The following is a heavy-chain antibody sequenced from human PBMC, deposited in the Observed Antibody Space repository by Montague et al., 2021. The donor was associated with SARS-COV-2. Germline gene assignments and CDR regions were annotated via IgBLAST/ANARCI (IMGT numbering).Heavy chain of an antibody. J-gene: IGHJ6*02. D-gene: IGHD4-23*01. V-gene: IGHV4-59*01. CDR2: IYHNGST. CDR1: GGSISSYY. CDR3: ARGGGNSADYYNYTMDV. Sequence: SETLSLTCTVSGGSISSYYWTWIRQPPGKGLESIGYIYHNGSTKYNPSLKSRVTISVDTSKNPFSLKLSSVSVADTAVYYCARGGGNSADYYNYTMDVWGQGTTVTVFS.